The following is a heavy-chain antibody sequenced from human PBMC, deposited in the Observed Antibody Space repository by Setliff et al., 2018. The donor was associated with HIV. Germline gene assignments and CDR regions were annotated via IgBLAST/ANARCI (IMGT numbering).Heavy chain of an antibody. CDR2: IHYRGST. Sequence: KSSETLSLTCTVSGASIGSSSYYWGWFRQPPGKGLQWTGTIHYRGSTYYNPSLKSRVTISIDTSYSQFSLDLSSVTAADTAEYYCAKANWGSCADYWGQGTLVTVSS. V-gene: IGHV4-39*01. CDR3: AKANWGSCADY. J-gene: IGHJ4*02. CDR1: GASIGSSSYY. D-gene: IGHD7-27*01.